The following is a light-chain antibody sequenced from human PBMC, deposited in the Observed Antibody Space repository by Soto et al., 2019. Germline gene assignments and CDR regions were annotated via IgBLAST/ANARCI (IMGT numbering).Light chain of an antibody. J-gene: IGKJ4*01. V-gene: IGKV3-20*01. Sequence: EFVLTQSPGTLSLSPGERATLSCRASQTVRNNYLAWYQQKPGQAPRLLIYGASTRATGIPDRFRGSGSGTEFTLTISSLQSEDFAVYYCQQYDSWPLTFGGGTKVDIK. CDR1: QTVRNNY. CDR2: GAS. CDR3: QQYDSWPLT.